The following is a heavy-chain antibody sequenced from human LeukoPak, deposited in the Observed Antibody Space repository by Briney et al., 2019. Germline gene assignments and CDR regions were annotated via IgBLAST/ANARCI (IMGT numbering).Heavy chain of an antibody. J-gene: IGHJ4*02. V-gene: IGHV4-4*07. CDR3: ARETVIAVAGGGTYYFDY. D-gene: IGHD6-19*01. CDR2: IYTSGST. Sequence: SETLSLTCTVSGGSISSYYWSWIRQPAGKGLEWIGRIYTSGSTNYNPSLKSRVTMSVDTSKNQFSLKLSSVTAADTAVYYCARETVIAVAGGGTYYFDYWGQGTLVTVSS. CDR1: GGSISSYY.